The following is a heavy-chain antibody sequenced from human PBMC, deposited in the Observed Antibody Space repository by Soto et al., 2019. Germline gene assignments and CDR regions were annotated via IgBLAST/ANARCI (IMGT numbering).Heavy chain of an antibody. V-gene: IGHV4-30-2*01. Sequence: PSETLSLTCDVSGDTISTGGYTWAWIRQPPGKALEWIGHTYHSGNPYYNPSLKSRVTISVDKSKNQFSLKLSSVTAADTAIYYCATWEERYFQDWGQGTLVTVSS. CDR2: TYHSGNP. CDR1: GDTISTGGYT. CDR3: ATWEERYFQD. J-gene: IGHJ1*01. D-gene: IGHD1-26*01.